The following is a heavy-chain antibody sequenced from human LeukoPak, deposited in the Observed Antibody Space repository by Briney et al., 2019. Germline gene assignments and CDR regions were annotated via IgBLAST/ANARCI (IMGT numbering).Heavy chain of an antibody. D-gene: IGHD3-22*01. CDR2: IYYSGST. J-gene: IGHJ5*02. Sequence: PSETLSLTCTVSGGSISSGGYSWSWTRQPPGKGLEWIGYIYYSGSTYYNPSLKSRVTISVDTSKNQFSLKLSSVTAADTAVYYCARGDYYDSSGLNWFDPWGQGTLVTVPS. CDR3: ARGDYYDSSGLNWFDP. V-gene: IGHV4-30-4*07. CDR1: GGSISSGGYS.